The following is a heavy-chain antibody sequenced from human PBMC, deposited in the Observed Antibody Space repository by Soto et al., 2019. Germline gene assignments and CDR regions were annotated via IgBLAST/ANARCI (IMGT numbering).Heavy chain of an antibody. CDR1: GFTFSSYT. V-gene: IGHV3-21*01. Sequence: EVQLVESGGGLVKPGGSLRVSCTASGFTFSSYTMSWVRQAPGKGLEWVSSINSRGTYMVYADSVKGRFTISRDNAKNSVYLQLSSLRAEVSAVYYGRREEYDDWGQGTLVTVSS. CDR2: INSRGTYM. D-gene: IGHD1-26*01. J-gene: IGHJ4*02. CDR3: RREEYDD.